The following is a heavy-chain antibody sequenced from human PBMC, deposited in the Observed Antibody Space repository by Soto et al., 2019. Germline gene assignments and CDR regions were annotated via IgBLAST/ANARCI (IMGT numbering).Heavy chain of an antibody. J-gene: IGHJ4*02. CDR1: GGSVSRGSYY. Sequence: SETLSLTCTVSGGSVSRGSYYWSWIRQPPGKGLEWIGYIYYSGSTNYNPSLKSRVTISVDTSKNQFSLKLSSVTAADTAVYYCARGWVVAAKYFDYWGQGTLVTVSS. D-gene: IGHD2-15*01. V-gene: IGHV4-61*01. CDR3: ARGWVVAAKYFDY. CDR2: IYYSGST.